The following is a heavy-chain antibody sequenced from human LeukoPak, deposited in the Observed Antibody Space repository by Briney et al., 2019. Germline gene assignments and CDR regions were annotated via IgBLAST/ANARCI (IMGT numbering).Heavy chain of an antibody. J-gene: IGHJ5*02. D-gene: IGHD3-10*01. V-gene: IGHV4-34*01. CDR3: ASEHRITMVRGVIPRWFDP. CDR1: GGSFSTYY. CDR2: INHSGST. Sequence: SETLSLTCAFYGGSFSTYYWSWIRQPPGKGLEWIGEINHSGSTNYNPSLKSRLTISVDTSKNQFSLKLSSVTAADTAMYYCASEHRITMVRGVIPRWFDPWGQGTLVTVSS.